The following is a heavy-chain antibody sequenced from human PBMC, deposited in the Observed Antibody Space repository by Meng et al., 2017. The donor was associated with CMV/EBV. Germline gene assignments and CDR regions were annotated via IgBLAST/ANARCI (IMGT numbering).Heavy chain of an antibody. CDR1: GGSFSGYY. CDR2: INHSGST. V-gene: IGHV4-34*01. CDR3: ARGGNWFDP. J-gene: IGHJ5*02. Sequence: VRRERGVPGLSKPSATLPLPGAVYGGSFSGYYWSWIRQPPGKGLEWIGEINHSGSTNYNPSLKSRVTISVDTSKNQFSLKLSSVTAADTAVYYCARGGNWFDPWGQGTLVTVSS.